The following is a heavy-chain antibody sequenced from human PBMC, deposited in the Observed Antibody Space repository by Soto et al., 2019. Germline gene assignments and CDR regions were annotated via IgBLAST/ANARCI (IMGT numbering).Heavy chain of an antibody. CDR3: AGFIVGPTTTWWLDS. Sequence: SVNLSCPASGGTFSRYAISWVRQAPGQGLEWMGGIIPIFGTANYAQKFQGRVTITADESTSTAYMELSSLRFEDTAVYYCAGFIVGPTTTWWLDSCGQGTLVTVSS. CDR1: GGTFSRYA. D-gene: IGHD1-26*01. V-gene: IGHV1-69*13. J-gene: IGHJ5*01. CDR2: IIPIFGTA.